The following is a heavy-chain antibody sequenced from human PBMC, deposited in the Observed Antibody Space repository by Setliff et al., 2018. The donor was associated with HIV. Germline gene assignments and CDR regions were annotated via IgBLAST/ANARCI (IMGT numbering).Heavy chain of an antibody. CDR3: ASDQQWLAQGWGGPHY. CDR2: VWYDGTNK. D-gene: IGHD6-19*01. V-gene: IGHV3-33*08. J-gene: IGHJ4*02. Sequence: PGGSLRLSCAASGFTVSSNYMNWVRQAPGKGLEWLALVWYDGTNKQYTDSVKGRFAISRDNSKNTLYLQMNSLRAEDTAVYYCASDQQWLAQGWGGPHYWGQGTLVTVSS. CDR1: GFTVSSNY.